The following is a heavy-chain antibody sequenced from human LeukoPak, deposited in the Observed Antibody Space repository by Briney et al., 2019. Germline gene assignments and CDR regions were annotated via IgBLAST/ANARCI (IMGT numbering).Heavy chain of an antibody. CDR1: GFTLSSYS. J-gene: IGHJ4*02. V-gene: IGHV3-21*01. CDR3: ARDPETYYYDSSGYDY. D-gene: IGHD3-22*01. Sequence: KPGGSLRLSCAASGFTLSSYSMNWVRQAPGKGLEWVSSISSSSSYIYYADSVKGRFTISRDNAKNSLYLQMNSLRAEDTAVYYCARDPETYYYDSSGYDYWGQGSLVTVSS. CDR2: ISSSSSYI.